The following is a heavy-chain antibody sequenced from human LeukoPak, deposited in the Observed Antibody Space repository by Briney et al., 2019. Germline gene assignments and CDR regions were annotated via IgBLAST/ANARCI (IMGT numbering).Heavy chain of an antibody. D-gene: IGHD3-3*01. J-gene: IGHJ4*02. Sequence: GGSLRLSCAASGFTFSTYWMSWVRQAPGKGLEWVANINPDGIEKYYVDSVKRRFTISRDNAQTSLYLQMDSLRAGDTAVYYCTRAHGRFLEWPPYDYWGQGTLVTVSS. CDR1: GFTFSTYW. CDR2: INPDGIEK. CDR3: TRAHGRFLEWPPYDY. V-gene: IGHV3-7*01.